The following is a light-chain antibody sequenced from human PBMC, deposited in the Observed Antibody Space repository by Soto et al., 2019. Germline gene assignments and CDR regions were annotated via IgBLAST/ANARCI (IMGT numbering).Light chain of an antibody. CDR2: GAS. CDR1: QSISSSY. CDR3: QQNDDSPGT. J-gene: IGKJ1*01. V-gene: IGKV3-20*01. Sequence: IVLTQSPGTLSLSPGERATLSCRASQSISSSYLAWYQQKPGQAPRLLIYGASNRATAIPDRFSGSGSGTDFTLTISRLEPEDFAVYYCQQNDDSPGTFGQGTKLEIK.